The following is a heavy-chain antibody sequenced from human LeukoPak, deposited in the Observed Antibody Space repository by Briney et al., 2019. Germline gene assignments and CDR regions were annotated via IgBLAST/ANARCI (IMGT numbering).Heavy chain of an antibody. Sequence: GGSLRLSCAASGFIFDDYAMHWVRHAPGKGLEWVSGISWNSGSIDYADSVKGRFTISRDSAKNSLALQMHGLRAEDTAVYYCTGGSDKVLSGEYYYYMDVWGTGTTVTVSS. J-gene: IGHJ6*03. V-gene: IGHV3-9*01. CDR1: GFIFDDYA. D-gene: IGHD2/OR15-2a*01. CDR2: ISWNSGSI. CDR3: TGGSDKVLSGEYYYYMDV.